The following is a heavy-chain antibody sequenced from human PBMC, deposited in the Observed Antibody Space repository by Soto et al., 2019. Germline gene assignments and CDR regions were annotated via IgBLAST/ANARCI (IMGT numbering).Heavy chain of an antibody. CDR1: GFTFSSYW. J-gene: IGHJ4*02. CDR3: ASGWSNWNDGVDY. Sequence: PGGSLRLSCAASGFTFSSYWMHWVRQAPGKGLVWVSRINSDGSSTSYADSVKGRFTISRDNAKNTLYLQMNSLRAEDTAVYYCASGWSNWNDGVDYWGQGTLVTVSS. D-gene: IGHD1-20*01. CDR2: INSDGSST. V-gene: IGHV3-74*01.